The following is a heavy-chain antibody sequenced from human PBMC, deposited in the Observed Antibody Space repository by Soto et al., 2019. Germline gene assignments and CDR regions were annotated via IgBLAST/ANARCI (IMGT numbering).Heavy chain of an antibody. CDR1: GFTFTSSA. Sequence: ASVKVSCKASGFTFTSSAMQWVRQARGQRLEWIGWIVVGSGNTNYAQKFQERVTITRDMSTSTAYMELSSLRSEDTAVYYCARDYYDSSGAFDIWGQGTMVTVSS. D-gene: IGHD3-22*01. CDR3: ARDYYDSSGAFDI. J-gene: IGHJ3*02. V-gene: IGHV1-58*02. CDR2: IVVGSGNT.